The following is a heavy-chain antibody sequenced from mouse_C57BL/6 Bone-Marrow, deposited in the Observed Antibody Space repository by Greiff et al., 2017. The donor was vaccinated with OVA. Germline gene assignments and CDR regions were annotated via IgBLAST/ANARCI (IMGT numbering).Heavy chain of an antibody. CDR3: VSAGYSYAMDY. CDR2: IHPNSGST. V-gene: IGHV1-64*01. J-gene: IGHJ4*01. CDR1: GYTFTSYW. D-gene: IGHD2-3*01. Sequence: QVQLQQPGAELVKPGASVKLSCKASGYTFTSYWMHWVKQRPGQGLEWIGMIHPNSGSTNYNEKFKSKATLTVDKSSSTAYMQLSSLTSEDSAVYYCVSAGYSYAMDYWGQGTSVTVSS.